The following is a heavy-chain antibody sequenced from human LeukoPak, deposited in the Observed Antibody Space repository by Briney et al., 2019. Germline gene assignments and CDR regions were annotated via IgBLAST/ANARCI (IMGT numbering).Heavy chain of an antibody. D-gene: IGHD6-19*01. J-gene: IGHJ4*02. V-gene: IGHV3-48*03. CDR2: ISRNSLAT. CDR1: GFVFSINE. CDR3: ARGAVAAPFDS. Sequence: PGGSLRLSCAASGFVFSINEMNWVRKAPGRGLEWISYISRNSLATYEADSVRGRFTISRDNAKNTLFLHMSSLRVEDTAIYYCARGAVAAPFDSWGQGTLVTVSS.